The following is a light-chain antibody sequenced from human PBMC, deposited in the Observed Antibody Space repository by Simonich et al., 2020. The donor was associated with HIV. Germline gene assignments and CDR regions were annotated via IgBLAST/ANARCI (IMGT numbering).Light chain of an antibody. V-gene: IGKV3-15*01. CDR1: QSVSSN. J-gene: IGKJ4*01. CDR3: QQYNNRPLT. Sequence: EIVMTQSPATLSVSPGERATLSCRARQSVSSNLAWYQQKPGQAPRLLNYSASTRATGIPAKFSGSWSGTEFTLTISSMQSEDIAVYYCQQYNNRPLTFGGGTKVEIK. CDR2: SAS.